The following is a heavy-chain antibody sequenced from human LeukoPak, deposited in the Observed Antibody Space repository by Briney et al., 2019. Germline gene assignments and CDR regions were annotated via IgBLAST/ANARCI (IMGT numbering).Heavy chain of an antibody. CDR1: GGSISSYY. Sequence: SETLSLTCTVSGGSISSYYWSRIRQPPGKGLEWIGYIYYSGSTNYNPSLKSRVTISVDTSKNQFSLKLSSVTAADTAVYYCARDRTVDYGDYFFDYWGQGTLVTVSS. CDR3: ARDRTVDYGDYFFDY. J-gene: IGHJ4*02. V-gene: IGHV4-59*01. D-gene: IGHD4-17*01. CDR2: IYYSGST.